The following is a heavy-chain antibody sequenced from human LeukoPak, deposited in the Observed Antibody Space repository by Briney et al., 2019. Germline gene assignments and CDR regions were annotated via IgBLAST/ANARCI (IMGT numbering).Heavy chain of an antibody. CDR1: GFTFSSYV. Sequence: GGSLRLSCAASGFTFSSYVIHWVRQAPGKGLGWVAVISYVESNKNYADAVKGRFYISRDNTKNTLYMHMNSLRTEDTAVYYCARDGVVASTERKEYFQYWGQGTLVTVSS. D-gene: IGHD2-15*01. V-gene: IGHV3-30*03. CDR3: ARDGVVASTERKEYFQY. J-gene: IGHJ1*01. CDR2: ISYVESNK.